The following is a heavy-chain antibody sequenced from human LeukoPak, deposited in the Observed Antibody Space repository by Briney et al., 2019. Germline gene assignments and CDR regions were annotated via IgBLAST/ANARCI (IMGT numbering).Heavy chain of an antibody. CDR3: SKDRGRLGELSSY. J-gene: IGHJ4*02. CDR2: ISYDGSNK. V-gene: IGHV3-30*18. CDR1: GFTFSSYG. D-gene: IGHD3-16*02. Sequence: GGSLRLSCAASGFTFSSYGMHWVRQAPGKGLEWVAVISYDGSNKYYADSVKGRFTISRDNSKNTLYLQMNSLRAEDTAVYYCSKDRGRLGELSSYWGQGTLVTVSS.